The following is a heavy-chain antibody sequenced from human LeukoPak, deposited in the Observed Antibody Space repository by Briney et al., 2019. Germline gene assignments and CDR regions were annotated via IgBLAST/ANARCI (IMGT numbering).Heavy chain of an antibody. CDR2: IIPIFGTA. CDR3: ARHSGYYYVSDAFDI. V-gene: IGHV1-69*05. CDR1: GGTFSSYA. J-gene: IGHJ3*02. Sequence: SLKVSCKASGGTFSSYAISWVRQAPGQGLEWMGRIIPIFGTANYAQKFQGRVTITTDESTSTAYMELSSLRSEDTAVYYCARHSGYYYVSDAFDIWGQGTMVTVSS. D-gene: IGHD3-22*01.